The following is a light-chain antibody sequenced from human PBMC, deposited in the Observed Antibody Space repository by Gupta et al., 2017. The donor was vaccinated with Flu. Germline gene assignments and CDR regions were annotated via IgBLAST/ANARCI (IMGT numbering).Light chain of an antibody. J-gene: IGKJ1*01. CDR1: QSVSRY. CDR2: DAS. Sequence: EIVLTQSPATLFLSPGERATLSCRASQSVSRYFAWYQHKPGQAPRLLMYDASIRATGIPARGSGSGSGTDFTLTISSLELEDFAVYYCKQRSSSPPAFGQGTQVEIK. CDR3: KQRSSSPPA. V-gene: IGKV3-11*01.